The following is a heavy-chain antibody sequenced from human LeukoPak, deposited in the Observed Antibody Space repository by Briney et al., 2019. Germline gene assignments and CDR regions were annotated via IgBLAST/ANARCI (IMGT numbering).Heavy chain of an antibody. J-gene: IGHJ4*02. D-gene: IGHD3-22*01. CDR3: ARSIGSYYYDSSGYYDY. Sequence: SETLSLTCTVSGGSISSSSYYWGWIRQPPGKGLEWIGSIYYSGSTYYNPSLKSRVTISVDTSKNQFSLKLSSVTAADTAVYYCARSIGSYYYDSSGYYDYWGQGTLVTVSS. CDR2: IYYSGST. CDR1: GGSISSSSYY. V-gene: IGHV4-39*07.